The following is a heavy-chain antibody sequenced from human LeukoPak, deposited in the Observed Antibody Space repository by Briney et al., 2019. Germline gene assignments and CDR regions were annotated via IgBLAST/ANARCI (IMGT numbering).Heavy chain of an antibody. Sequence: GGSLRLSCVASGFTFSNFRMHWVRQGPGKGLVWVSRISGDGSTTDHADSVKGRFTISRDNAKNTLYLQMNSLRAEDTAVYYSVRSNWHFDLWGQGTPVTVSS. CDR1: GFTFSNFR. CDR3: VRSNWHFDL. V-gene: IGHV3-74*01. D-gene: IGHD7-27*01. J-gene: IGHJ4*02. CDR2: ISGDGSTT.